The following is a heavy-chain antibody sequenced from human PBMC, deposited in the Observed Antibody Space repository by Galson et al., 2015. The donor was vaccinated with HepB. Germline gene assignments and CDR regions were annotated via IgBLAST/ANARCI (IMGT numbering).Heavy chain of an antibody. CDR3: TRAPSLRNNWFDP. V-gene: IGHV1-3*01. J-gene: IGHJ5*02. CDR1: GYTFSNYA. CDR2: INAGNGNT. Sequence: SCKASGYTFSNYAIHWVRQAPGQRLEWMGWINAGNGNTKYSQEFQGRVSITRDTSATTVYMELGSLRSEDTAVYYCTRAPSLRNNWFDPWGQGTLVIVSS. D-gene: IGHD2-2*01.